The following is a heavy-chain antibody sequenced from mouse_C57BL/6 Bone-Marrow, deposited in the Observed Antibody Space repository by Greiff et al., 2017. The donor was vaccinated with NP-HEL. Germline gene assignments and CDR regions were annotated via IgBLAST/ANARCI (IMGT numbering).Heavy chain of an antibody. CDR3: ARFGGSSLFDY. CDR2: IYPSDSET. J-gene: IGHJ2*01. V-gene: IGHV1-61*01. Sequence: QVQLQQPGAELVRPGSSVKLFCKASGYTFTSYWMDWVKQRPGQGLEWIGNIYPSDSETHYNQKFKDKATLTVDKSSSTAYMQLSSLTSEDSAVYYCARFGGSSLFDYWGQGTTLTVSS. CDR1: GYTFTSYW. D-gene: IGHD1-1*01.